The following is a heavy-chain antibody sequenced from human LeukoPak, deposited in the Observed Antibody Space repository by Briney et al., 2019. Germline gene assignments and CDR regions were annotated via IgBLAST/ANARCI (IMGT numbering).Heavy chain of an antibody. CDR1: GYTFTSYD. D-gene: IGHD3-22*01. Sequence: GASVKVSCKASGYTFTSYDINWVRQATGQGLEWMGWMNHNSGNTGYAQKFQGRVTITRNTSISTAYMELSSLRSEDTAVYYCARVGVIGSPYYYYMDVWGKGTTVTVSS. J-gene: IGHJ6*03. V-gene: IGHV1-8*03. CDR3: ARVGVIGSPYYYYMDV. CDR2: MNHNSGNT.